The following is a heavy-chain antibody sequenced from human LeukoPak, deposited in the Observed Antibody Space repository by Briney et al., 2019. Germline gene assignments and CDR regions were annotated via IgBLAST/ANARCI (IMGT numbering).Heavy chain of an antibody. CDR2: IDGDGRIT. V-gene: IGHV3-74*01. Sequence: GGSLRLSCAASGFTFSSYWMHWDRQVPGQGLVWVSHIDGDGRITNYGDSVKGRFTISRDNAKNILYLQMNSLRAEDTAVYYCARDSPRTGPWGQGILVTVSS. J-gene: IGHJ5*02. CDR1: GFTFSSYW. CDR3: ARDSPRTGP. D-gene: IGHD1-1*01.